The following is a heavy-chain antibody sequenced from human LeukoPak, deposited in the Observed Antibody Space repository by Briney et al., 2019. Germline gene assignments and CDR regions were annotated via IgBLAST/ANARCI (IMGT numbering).Heavy chain of an antibody. CDR2: ISSSSSYI. Sequence: NPGGSLRLSCAASGFTFSSYSMNWVRQAPGKGLEWVSSISSSSSYIYYADSVKGRFTISRDNAKNSVYLQMNSLRAEDTAVYYCARAPSNWYFDLWGRGTLVTVSS. J-gene: IGHJ2*01. CDR1: GFTFSSYS. CDR3: ARAPSNWYFDL. V-gene: IGHV3-21*01.